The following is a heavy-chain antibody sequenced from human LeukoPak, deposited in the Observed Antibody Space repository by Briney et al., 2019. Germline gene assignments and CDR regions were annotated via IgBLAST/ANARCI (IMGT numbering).Heavy chain of an antibody. CDR3: PSNSGFASGRGVLDY. J-gene: IGHJ4*02. D-gene: IGHD3-10*01. CDR1: GGSISSYY. CDR2: VYFTGST. Sequence: SETLSLTCIVSGGSISSYYWSWIRQPPGKGLEWIGYVYFTGSTNYTPSLKSRVTMSVDTSNNQFSLKLRSVTAADTAVYYCPSNSGFASGRGVLDYSGQGTQVTASS. V-gene: IGHV4-59*08.